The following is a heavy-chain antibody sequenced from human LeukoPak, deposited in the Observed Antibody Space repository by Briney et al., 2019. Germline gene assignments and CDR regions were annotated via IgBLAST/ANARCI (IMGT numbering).Heavy chain of an antibody. CDR3: ARESSSSSPWWFDP. V-gene: IGHV4-38-2*02. CDR1: GYSISSGYY. J-gene: IGHJ5*02. D-gene: IGHD6-6*01. CDR2: IYHSGST. Sequence: SETLSLTCTVSGYSISSGYYWGWIRQPPGKGLEWIGSIYHSGSTYYNPSLKSRVTISVDTSKNQFSLQLNSVTPEDTAVCYCARESSSSSPWWFDPWGQGTLVTVSS.